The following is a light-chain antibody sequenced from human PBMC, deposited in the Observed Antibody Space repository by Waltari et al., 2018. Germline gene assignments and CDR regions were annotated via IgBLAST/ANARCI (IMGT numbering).Light chain of an antibody. CDR3: QNHERLPAT. Sequence: EVVLPQSPGTLSLSPGERATLSCRASQSVSKYLAWYQQRPGQAPRLLIYAASTRATGVPDRFSGSGFGTDFSLTISRLEPEDIAVYFCQNHERLPATFGQGTRVEIK. CDR2: AAS. CDR1: QSVSKY. V-gene: IGKV3-20*01. J-gene: IGKJ1*01.